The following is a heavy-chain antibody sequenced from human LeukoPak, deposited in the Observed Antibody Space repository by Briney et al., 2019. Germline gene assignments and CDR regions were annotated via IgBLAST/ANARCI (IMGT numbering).Heavy chain of an antibody. J-gene: IGHJ4*02. D-gene: IGHD2-8*01. Sequence: GGSLRLSCATSEFTFSNAWMSWVRQFPRKGLEWVGRIRSKSDGGTTDYAAPVQGRFTMSRDDSKNTLYLQMNSLKMEDTAVYYCAIDSNHVFPNWGQGTLVTVSS. CDR1: EFTFSNAW. V-gene: IGHV3-15*01. CDR2: IRSKSDGGTT. CDR3: AIDSNHVFPN.